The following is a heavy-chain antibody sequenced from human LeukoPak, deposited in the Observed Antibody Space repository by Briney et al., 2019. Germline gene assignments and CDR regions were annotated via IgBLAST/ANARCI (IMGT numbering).Heavy chain of an antibody. Sequence: GGSLRLSCAASGFTFSSYAMSWVRQAPGKGLEWVSDISGSGGSGRTYYADSVKGRFTISRDNSKNTLYLQMNSLRAEDTAVYYCARDRNTIFGAGLDVWGKGTTVTVSS. CDR2: ISGSGGSGRT. V-gene: IGHV3-23*01. J-gene: IGHJ6*04. CDR3: ARDRNTIFGAGLDV. D-gene: IGHD3-3*01. CDR1: GFTFSSYA.